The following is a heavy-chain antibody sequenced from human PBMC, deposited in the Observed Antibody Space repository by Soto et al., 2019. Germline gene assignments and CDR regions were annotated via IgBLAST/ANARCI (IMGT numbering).Heavy chain of an antibody. CDR1: GGSFSGYY. CDR2: INHRCSP. V-gene: IGHV4-34*01. CDR3: AHMDTPMNYALDI. Sequence: QVQLQQWGAGLLKPSETLSLTCAVFGGSFSGYYWIWIRQSPGQGLEWIANINHRCSPTCNPALKSRVALALDTSKNHFSLKLTSVTAAGSSIYFTAHMDTPMNYALDICGQGTMVTVSS. D-gene: IGHD5-18*01. J-gene: IGHJ3*02.